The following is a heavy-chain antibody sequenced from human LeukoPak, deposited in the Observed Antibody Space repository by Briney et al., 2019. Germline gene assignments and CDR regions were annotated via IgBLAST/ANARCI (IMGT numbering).Heavy chain of an antibody. CDR3: ARFAVHRRITVPGQFGLDY. J-gene: IGHJ4*02. CDR1: GYTFTSYY. Sequence: ASVKVSCKASGYTFTSYYMHWVRQAPGQGLEWMGIINPSGGSTSYAQKFQGRVTMTRGTSTRTVYMELSSLRSEDTAVYYCARFAVHRRITVPGQFGLDYWGQGTLVSVSS. D-gene: IGHD6-19*01. CDR2: INPSGGST. V-gene: IGHV1-46*01.